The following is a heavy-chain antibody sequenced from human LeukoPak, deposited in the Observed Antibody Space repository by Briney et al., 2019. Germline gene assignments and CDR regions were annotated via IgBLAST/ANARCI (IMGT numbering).Heavy chain of an antibody. J-gene: IGHJ3*02. CDR1: GGSISSGSYY. CDR3: ARGFPHDAFDI. Sequence: ASQTLSLTCTVSGGSISSGSYYWSWIRQPAGKGLEWIGRIYTSGSTNYNPSLKSRVTISEDTSKNQFSLKLSSVTAADTAVYYCARGFPHDAFDIWGQGTMVTVSS. V-gene: IGHV4-61*02. CDR2: IYTSGST.